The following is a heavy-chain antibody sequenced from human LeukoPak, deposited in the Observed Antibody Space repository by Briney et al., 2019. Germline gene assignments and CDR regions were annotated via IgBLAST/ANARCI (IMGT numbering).Heavy chain of an antibody. CDR3: ARDLDYYDSSGSGWFDP. Sequence: ASVKVSCKASGYTFTDYYIHWVREAPGQGLEWMGWISPNSGGTKYAQKFQGRVTMTRDTSISTAYMELSRLRSDDTAVYYCARDLDYYDSSGSGWFDPWGQGTLVTVSS. V-gene: IGHV1-2*02. D-gene: IGHD3-22*01. J-gene: IGHJ5*02. CDR2: ISPNSGGT. CDR1: GYTFTDYY.